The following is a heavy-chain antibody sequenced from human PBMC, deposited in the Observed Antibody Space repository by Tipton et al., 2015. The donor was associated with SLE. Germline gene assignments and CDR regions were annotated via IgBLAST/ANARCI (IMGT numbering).Heavy chain of an antibody. Sequence: GSLRLSCAASGFTFSDYYMSWIRQAPGKGLEWVSYISSSGSTIYYADSVKGRFTISRDNAKNSLSLQMNSLRAEDTAVYYCATKAAAGLYYFDYWGQGTLVTVSS. V-gene: IGHV3-11*04. D-gene: IGHD6-13*01. J-gene: IGHJ4*02. CDR1: GFTFSDYY. CDR2: ISSSGSTI. CDR3: ATKAAAGLYYFDY.